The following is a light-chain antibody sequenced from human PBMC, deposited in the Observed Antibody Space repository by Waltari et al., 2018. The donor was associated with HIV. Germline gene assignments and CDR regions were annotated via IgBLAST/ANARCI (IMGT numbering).Light chain of an antibody. CDR3: QQYNNWPLT. J-gene: IGKJ4*01. CDR2: GAS. CDR1: QSVSSN. Sequence: EIVMTQSAATLSVSPGERATLSCRASQSVSSNLAWYQQKPGQAPRLLIYGASTRATGIPARFSGSGSGTEFALTISSLQSEDFVVYYCQQYNNWPLTFGGGTKVEIK. V-gene: IGKV3-15*01.